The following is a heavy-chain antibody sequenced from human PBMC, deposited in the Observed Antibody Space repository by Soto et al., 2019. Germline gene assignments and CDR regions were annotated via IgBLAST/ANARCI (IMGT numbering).Heavy chain of an antibody. CDR3: ARDSTVTTLDY. D-gene: IGHD4-17*01. Sequence: QVQLVQSGAEVKKPGASVKVSCKASGYTFTAYAISWVRQAPGQGLEWMGWISAYNGDTNYAQMLQGRVTMTTDTSKSTDYRELRILRSDDTAVYYCARDSTVTTLDYWGLGTLVTV. CDR1: GYTFTAYA. J-gene: IGHJ4*02. CDR2: ISAYNGDT. V-gene: IGHV1-18*01.